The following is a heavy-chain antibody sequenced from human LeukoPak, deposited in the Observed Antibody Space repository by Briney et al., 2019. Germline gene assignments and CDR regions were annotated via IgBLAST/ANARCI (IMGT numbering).Heavy chain of an antibody. CDR3: ATGYSSTWYYFDY. CDR2: IYHSGSP. Sequence: SETLSLTCTVSGDSISSYYWSWIRQHPGKGLEWVGYIYHSGSPNYNPSLKSRVTISVDTSKSQFSLKLSSVTAADTAVYYCATGYSSTWYYFDYWGQGTLVTVSS. J-gene: IGHJ4*02. D-gene: IGHD6-13*01. V-gene: IGHV4-59*01. CDR1: GDSISSYY.